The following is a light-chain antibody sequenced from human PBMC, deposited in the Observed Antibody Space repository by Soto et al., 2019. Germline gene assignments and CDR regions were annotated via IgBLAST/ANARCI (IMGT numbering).Light chain of an antibody. J-gene: IGKJ2*02. V-gene: IGKV3D-20*02. CDR3: QQRSNWPGT. CDR1: QSVSSNY. Sequence: EIVMTQSPGTLSLSPGETATLSCRASQSVSSNYVAWFHQKPGQAPRLLIYGASSRATGVPDRFSASGSGTDFTLTISSLEPEDFAVYYCQQRSNWPGTFGQGTKLEIK. CDR2: GAS.